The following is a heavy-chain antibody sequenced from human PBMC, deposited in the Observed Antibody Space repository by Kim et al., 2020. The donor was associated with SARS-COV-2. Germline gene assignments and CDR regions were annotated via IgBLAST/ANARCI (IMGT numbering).Heavy chain of an antibody. V-gene: IGHV3-33*01. D-gene: IGHD3-22*01. Sequence: GGSLRLSCAASGFTFSSYGMHWVRQAPGKGLEWVAVIWYDGSNKYYADSVKGRFTISRDNSKNTLYLQMNSLRAEDTAVYYCVSWSYYDSSGYYYDLGAFDIWGQGTMVTVSS. CDR2: IWYDGSNK. CDR3: VSWSYYDSSGYYYDLGAFDI. J-gene: IGHJ3*02. CDR1: GFTFSSYG.